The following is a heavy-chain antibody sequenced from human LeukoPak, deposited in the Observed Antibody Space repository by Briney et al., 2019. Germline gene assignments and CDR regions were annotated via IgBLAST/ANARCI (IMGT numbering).Heavy chain of an antibody. CDR1: GFTFSSYA. CDR3: AKLTLEWLSHEYYFDY. D-gene: IGHD3-3*01. CDR2: ISGSGGST. V-gene: IGHV3-23*01. J-gene: IGHJ4*02. Sequence: GGSPRLSCAASGFTFSSYAMSWVRQAPGKGLEWVSAISGSGGSTYYADSVKGRFTISRDNSKNTLYLQMNSLRAEDTAVYYCAKLTLEWLSHEYYFDYWGQGTLVTVSS.